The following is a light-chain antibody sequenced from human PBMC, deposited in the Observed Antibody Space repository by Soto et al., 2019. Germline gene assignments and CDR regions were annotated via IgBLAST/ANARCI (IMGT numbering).Light chain of an antibody. V-gene: IGKV1-39*01. J-gene: IGKJ5*01. Sequence: DINMTQPPSSLSAHIRDSVIITWRASHTITGYLNWYQQKPGKAPRLLINAASNLQSGVPSRFRGSGSETDFTLTITSLQPEDFATYYCQQSYSTPLTFGQGTRLEI. CDR1: HTITGY. CDR3: QQSYSTPLT. CDR2: AAS.